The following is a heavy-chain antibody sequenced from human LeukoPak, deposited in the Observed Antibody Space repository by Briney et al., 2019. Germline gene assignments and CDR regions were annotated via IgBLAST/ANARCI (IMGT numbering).Heavy chain of an antibody. CDR3: ASHSGSYPTRDAFDI. J-gene: IGHJ3*02. V-gene: IGHV4-61*08. D-gene: IGHD1-26*01. Sequence: PSETLSLTCAVSGGSISSGAYSWSWIRQPPGKGLQWIGYIYYSGSTNYNPSLKSRVTISVDTSKNQFSLKLSSVTAADTAVYYCASHSGSYPTRDAFDIWGQGTMVTVSS. CDR1: GGSISSGAYS. CDR2: IYYSGST.